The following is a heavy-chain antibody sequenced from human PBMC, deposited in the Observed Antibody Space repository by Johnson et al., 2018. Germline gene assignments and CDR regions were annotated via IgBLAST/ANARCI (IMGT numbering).Heavy chain of an antibody. CDR2: IYPGDSDT. J-gene: IGHJ4*02. D-gene: IGHD5-18*01. V-gene: IGHV5-51*01. Sequence: EWMGIIYPGDSDTRYRPSFQGQVTISADKSISTAYLQWSSLKASDTAMYYCARLRGRIQLWFEWDYWGQGTLVTVSS. CDR3: ARLRGRIQLWFEWDY.